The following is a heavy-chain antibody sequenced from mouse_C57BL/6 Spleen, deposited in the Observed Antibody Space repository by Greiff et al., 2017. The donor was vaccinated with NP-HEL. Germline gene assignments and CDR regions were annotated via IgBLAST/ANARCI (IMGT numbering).Heavy chain of an antibody. Sequence: EVQLQQSGPELVKPGASVKISCKASGYTFTDYYMNWVKQSHGKSLEWIGDINPNNGGTSYNQKFKGKATLTVDKSSSTAYMELRSLTSEDSAVYYCARPYSNLGYAMDYWGQGTSVTVSS. D-gene: IGHD2-5*01. V-gene: IGHV1-26*01. CDR3: ARPYSNLGYAMDY. CDR2: INPNNGGT. J-gene: IGHJ4*01. CDR1: GYTFTDYY.